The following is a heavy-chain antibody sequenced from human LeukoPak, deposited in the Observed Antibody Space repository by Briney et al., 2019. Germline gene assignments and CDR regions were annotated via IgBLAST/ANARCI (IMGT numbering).Heavy chain of an antibody. CDR3: ARDGHNFDY. CDR1: GFTFSTYS. Sequence: GGSLRLSCTASGFTFSTYSLNWVRQTPGKGLEWISYISSSGSTIYYADSVKGRFTISRDNAKNSLNLQMNSLRAEDTAVYYCARDGHNFDYWGQGTLVTVSS. J-gene: IGHJ4*02. V-gene: IGHV3-48*04. CDR2: ISSSGSTI.